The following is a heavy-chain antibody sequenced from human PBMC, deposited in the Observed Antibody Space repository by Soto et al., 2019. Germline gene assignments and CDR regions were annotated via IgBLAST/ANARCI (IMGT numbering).Heavy chain of an antibody. V-gene: IGHV3-21*01. D-gene: IGHD6-6*01. J-gene: IGHJ4*02. CDR2: ISSSSSYI. CDR1: GFTFSSYS. CDR3: ARAKLRGSSSPFDY. Sequence: LRLSCAASGFTFSSYSMNWVRQAPGKGLEWVSSISSSSSYIYYADSVKGRFTISRDNAKNSLYLQMNSLRAEDTAVYYCARAKLRGSSSPFDYWGQGTLVTVSS.